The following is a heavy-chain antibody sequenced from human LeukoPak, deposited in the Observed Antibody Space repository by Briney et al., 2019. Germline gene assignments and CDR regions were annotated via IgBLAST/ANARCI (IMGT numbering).Heavy chain of an antibody. CDR1: GYTFTSYG. CDR3: ARGREGHGSGHQGFDP. Sequence: GASVKVSCKASGYTFTSYGISWVRQAPGQGLEWMGWISAYNGNTNYAQKLQGRGAVTTDTSTSTAYMELRSLRSDDTAVYYCARGREGHGSGHQGFDPWGQGTLVTVSS. D-gene: IGHD3-10*01. V-gene: IGHV1-18*01. J-gene: IGHJ5*02. CDR2: ISAYNGNT.